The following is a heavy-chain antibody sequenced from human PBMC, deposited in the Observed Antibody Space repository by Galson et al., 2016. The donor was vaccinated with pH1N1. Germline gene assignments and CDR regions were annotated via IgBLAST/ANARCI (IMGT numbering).Heavy chain of an antibody. CDR1: GFTFRRSG. CDR2: ISYDGNNA. Sequence: SLRFSCAVSGFTFRRSGMHWVRQAPGKGLEWVAIISYDGNNAYHGDSVKGRFTISRDNSKNTLYLDMNSLRPEDTAVYYCAKDGGTGSGKHSAFGMTVWGQGTTVTVSS. V-gene: IGHV3-30*19. J-gene: IGHJ6*02. CDR3: AKDGGTGSGKHSAFGMTV. D-gene: IGHD3-10*01.